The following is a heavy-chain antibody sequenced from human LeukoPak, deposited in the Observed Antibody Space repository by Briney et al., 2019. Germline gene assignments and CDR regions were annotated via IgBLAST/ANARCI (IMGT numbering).Heavy chain of an antibody. Sequence: SVTVSCTVSGGTFSSYAISWVRQAPGQGLEWMGGIIPIFGTANYAQKFQGRVTITADESTSTAYMELSSLRSEDTAVYYCARSLYYYDSSGYWDYWGQGTLVTVSS. CDR2: IIPIFGTA. CDR1: GGTFSSYA. D-gene: IGHD3-22*01. J-gene: IGHJ4*02. CDR3: ARSLYYYDSSGYWDY. V-gene: IGHV1-69*13.